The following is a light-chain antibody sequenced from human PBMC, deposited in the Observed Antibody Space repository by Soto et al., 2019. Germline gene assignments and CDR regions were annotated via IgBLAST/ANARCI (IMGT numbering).Light chain of an antibody. CDR3: SSYAGSNSYV. V-gene: IGLV2-8*01. J-gene: IGLJ1*01. Sequence: LTQPPSASGSPGLSVTISCTGTSSDVGGYNYVSWYQQHPGKAPKLMIYEVSKRPSGVPDRFSGSKSGNTASLTVSGLQAEDEADYYCSSYAGSNSYVFGAGTKVTVL. CDR2: EVS. CDR1: SSDVGGYNY.